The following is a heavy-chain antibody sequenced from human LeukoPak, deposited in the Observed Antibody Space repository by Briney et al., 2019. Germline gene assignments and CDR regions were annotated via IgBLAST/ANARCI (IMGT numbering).Heavy chain of an antibody. CDR3: ARQRLAANFDN. D-gene: IGHD3-9*01. V-gene: IGHV4-34*01. CDR2: INHSGST. Sequence: PSETLSLTCAVYGGSFSDYYWTWIRQPPGKGLEWIGEINHSGSTNYNPSLKSRVTMSVDTSKNQFSLKLSSVIAADTAVYYCARQRLAANFDNWGQGTLVTVSS. J-gene: IGHJ4*02. CDR1: GGSFSDYY.